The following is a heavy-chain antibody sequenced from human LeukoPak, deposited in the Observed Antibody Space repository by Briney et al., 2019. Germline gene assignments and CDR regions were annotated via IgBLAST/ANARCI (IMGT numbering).Heavy chain of an antibody. J-gene: IGHJ3*02. CDR2: ISAYNGNT. CDR1: GYTFTSYG. D-gene: IGHD6-19*01. V-gene: IGHV1-18*01. Sequence: GASVKVSCKASGYTFTSYGISWVRQAPGQGLEWMGWISAYNGNTNYAQKLQGRVTMTTDTSTSTAYMELRSLRSDDTAVYYCGRDTPIAVAGTKFDAFDIWGQGTMVTVSS. CDR3: GRDTPIAVAGTKFDAFDI.